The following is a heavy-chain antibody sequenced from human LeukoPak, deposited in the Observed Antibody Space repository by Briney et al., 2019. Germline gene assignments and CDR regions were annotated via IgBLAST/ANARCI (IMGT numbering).Heavy chain of an antibody. CDR3: ARLRDYYSYYMDV. V-gene: IGHV4-39*01. Sequence: SETLSLTCTVSGGSISTSGYFWGWIRQPPARGLEWIGTVYYTGSTDYNSSLKSRVTISVDTSKNQFSLRLSSVTAADTAVYYGARLRDYYSYYMDVWGKGTTVTVSS. CDR1: GGSISTSGYF. J-gene: IGHJ6*03. CDR2: VYYTGST.